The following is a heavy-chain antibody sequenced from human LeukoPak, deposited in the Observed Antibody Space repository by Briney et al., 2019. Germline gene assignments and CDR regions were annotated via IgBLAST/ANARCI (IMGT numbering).Heavy chain of an antibody. J-gene: IGHJ6*03. V-gene: IGHV4-59*01. D-gene: IGHD3-10*01. CDR3: VSGYYYMDV. CDR1: GGSISSYS. CDR2: IYNTGST. Sequence: SETLSLTCTVSGGSISSYSWSWIRQPPGKGLEWIGYIYNTGSTNYNPSLKSRVTISVDTSKNQFSLKLSSVTAADTAVYYCVSGYYYMDVWGKGTTVTVSS.